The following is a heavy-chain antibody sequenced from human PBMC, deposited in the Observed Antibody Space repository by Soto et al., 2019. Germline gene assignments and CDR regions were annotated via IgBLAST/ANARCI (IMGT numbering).Heavy chain of an antibody. CDR1: GLTFSTYA. CDR3: AKVPTVTTMWASTGYYYMDV. D-gene: IGHD4-17*01. Sequence: GESLKISCAASGLTFSTYAMTWVRQAPGKGLEWVSAISGSGGNTYYADSVRGRFTISRDNSKNTLYLQMNSLRAEDTAVYYCAKVPTVTTMWASTGYYYMDVWGKGTTVTVSS. V-gene: IGHV3-23*01. J-gene: IGHJ6*03. CDR2: ISGSGGNT.